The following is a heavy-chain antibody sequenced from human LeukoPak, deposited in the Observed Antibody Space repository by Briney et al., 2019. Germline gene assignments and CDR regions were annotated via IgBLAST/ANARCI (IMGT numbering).Heavy chain of an antibody. CDR3: AKDDIPTYYYDSSGQDY. D-gene: IGHD3-22*01. Sequence: GGSLRFSCAASGFTFSSYAMSWVRQAPGKGLEWVSAISGSGGSTYYADSVKGRFTISRDNSKNTLYLQMNSLRAEDTAVYYCAKDDIPTYYYDSSGQDYWGQGTLVTVSS. CDR2: ISGSGGST. V-gene: IGHV3-23*01. J-gene: IGHJ4*02. CDR1: GFTFSSYA.